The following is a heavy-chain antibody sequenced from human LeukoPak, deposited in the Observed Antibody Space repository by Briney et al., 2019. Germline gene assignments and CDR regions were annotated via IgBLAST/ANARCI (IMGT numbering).Heavy chain of an antibody. CDR2: INSDASST. CDR1: GFTFSSYW. D-gene: IGHD2-15*01. Sequence: GGSLRLSCAASGFTFSSYWMHWVRQVPGKGLVWVSRINSDASSTNYADSVKGRFTISRDNAKNTLYLQMNSLRAEDTAVYYCARWDAYCSGGRCYSGDFAFDIWGQGTMVTVSS. J-gene: IGHJ3*02. V-gene: IGHV3-74*01. CDR3: ARWDAYCSGGRCYSGDFAFDI.